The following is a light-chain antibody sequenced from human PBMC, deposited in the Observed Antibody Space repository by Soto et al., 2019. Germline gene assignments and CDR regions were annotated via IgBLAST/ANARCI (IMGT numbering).Light chain of an antibody. CDR2: DAS. J-gene: IGKJ4*01. CDR3: QQRRNWPLT. CDR1: QSVSSY. V-gene: IGKV3-11*01. Sequence: EIVLTQSPATLSLSPGERATLSCRASQSVSSYLAWYQQKPGQAPRLLIYDASNRATGIPARFSGSGSGTAFTLTISSLEPEDFAVYYCQQRRNWPLTFGGGTEVEIK.